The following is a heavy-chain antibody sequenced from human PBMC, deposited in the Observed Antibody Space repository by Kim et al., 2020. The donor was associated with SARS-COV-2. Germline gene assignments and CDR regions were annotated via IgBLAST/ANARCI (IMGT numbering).Heavy chain of an antibody. CDR2: ISSSGSTI. Sequence: GGSLRLSCAASGFTFSDYYMSWIRQAPGKGLEWVSYISSSGSTIYYADSVKGRFTISRDNAKNSLYLQMNSLRAEDTAVYYCARVGIELELPSYYYYYYYMDVWGKGTTVTVSS. D-gene: IGHD1-7*01. V-gene: IGHV3-11*01. J-gene: IGHJ6*03. CDR3: ARVGIELELPSYYYYYYYMDV. CDR1: GFTFSDYY.